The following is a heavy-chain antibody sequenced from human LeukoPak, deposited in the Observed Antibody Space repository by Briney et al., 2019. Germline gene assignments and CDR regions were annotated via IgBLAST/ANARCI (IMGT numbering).Heavy chain of an antibody. CDR2: FYVGGAT. CDR1: GFSVTNNY. Sequence: GGSLRLSCAVSGFSVTNNYMSWVRQAPGKGLEWVSVFYVGGATYYADSVEGRFTISRDNSENTLYLQMKSLRAEDTAVYYCARGDGYNFFDYWGQGTLVTVSS. CDR3: ARGDGYNFFDY. D-gene: IGHD5-24*01. V-gene: IGHV3-53*01. J-gene: IGHJ4*02.